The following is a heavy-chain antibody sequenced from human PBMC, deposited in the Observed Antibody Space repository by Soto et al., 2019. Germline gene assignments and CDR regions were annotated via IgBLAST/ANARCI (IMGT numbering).Heavy chain of an antibody. CDR1: GFSLSGYE. D-gene: IGHD1-26*01. J-gene: IGHJ4*02. CDR3: ARESDSGRSAPFDY. Sequence: GGSLRLSCAASGFSLSGYEMNWVRQAPGKGLEWIAYISTSGATIYYADSVKGRFTISRDNAKNSLYLQMNSLRVEDTAAYYCARESDSGRSAPFDYWGQGTLVTVSS. CDR2: ISTSGATI. V-gene: IGHV3-48*03.